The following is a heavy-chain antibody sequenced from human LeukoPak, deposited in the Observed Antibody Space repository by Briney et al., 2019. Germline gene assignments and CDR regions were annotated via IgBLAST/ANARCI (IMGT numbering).Heavy chain of an antibody. CDR2: IIPIFGTA. D-gene: IGHD4-17*01. Sequence: ASVKVSCKASGGTFSSYAISWVRQAPGQGLEWMGGIIPIFGTANYAQKFQGRVTITADESTSTAYMELSSLRSEDTAVYYCARVTTTVTTNYLDYWGQGTLVTVSS. J-gene: IGHJ4*02. CDR1: GGTFSSYA. V-gene: IGHV1-69*13. CDR3: ARVTTTVTTNYLDY.